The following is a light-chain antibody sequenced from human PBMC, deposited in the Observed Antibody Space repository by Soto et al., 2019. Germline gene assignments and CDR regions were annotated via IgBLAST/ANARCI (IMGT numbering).Light chain of an antibody. V-gene: IGKV3D-20*02. J-gene: IGKJ4*01. Sequence: EIVLTQSPGTLSLSPGERPTLSCRASQSVSNNYLAWYQQKPGQAPRLLIYGASSRATGIPDRFSGSGSGTDCTLTISRLEPEDSAVYYCQQRHNWPLTFGGGTKVDIK. CDR1: QSVSNNY. CDR2: GAS. CDR3: QQRHNWPLT.